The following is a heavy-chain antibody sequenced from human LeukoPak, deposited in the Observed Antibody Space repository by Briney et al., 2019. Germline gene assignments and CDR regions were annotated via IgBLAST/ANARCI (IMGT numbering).Heavy chain of an antibody. J-gene: IGHJ3*02. V-gene: IGHV4-59*01. Sequence: PSETLSLTCTVSGGSIRSYYWSWIRQPPGKGLEWIGYLYYSGSTNYNPSLKSRVTISVDTSKIQFSLKLSSVTAADTAVYYCARAPGGYGSGSRGAFDIWGQGTMVTVSS. D-gene: IGHD3-10*01. CDR3: ARAPGGYGSGSRGAFDI. CDR2: LYYSGST. CDR1: GGSIRSYY.